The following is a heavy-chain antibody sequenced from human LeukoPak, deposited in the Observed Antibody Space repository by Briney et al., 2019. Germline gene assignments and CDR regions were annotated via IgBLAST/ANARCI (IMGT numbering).Heavy chain of an antibody. CDR3: ARGLVQDVAAAGTGFDY. Sequence: GGSLRLSCAASGFTVSSNYMSWGRQAPGKGLEWVSVIYSGGSTYYADSVKGRFTISRDNSKNTLDLQMNSLRAEDTAVYYCARGLVQDVAAAGTGFDYWGQGTPVTVSS. D-gene: IGHD6-13*01. J-gene: IGHJ4*02. CDR2: IYSGGST. CDR1: GFTVSSNY. V-gene: IGHV3-53*01.